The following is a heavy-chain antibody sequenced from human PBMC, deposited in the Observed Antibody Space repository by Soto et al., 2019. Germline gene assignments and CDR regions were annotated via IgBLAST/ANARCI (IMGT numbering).Heavy chain of an antibody. V-gene: IGHV1-69*13. J-gene: IGHJ4*02. CDR1: GGTFSSYA. CDR2: IIPIFGTA. Sequence: ASVKVSCKASGGTFSSYAISWVRQAPGQGLEWMGGIIPIFGTANYAQKFQGRVTITADESTSTAYMELSSLRSEDTAVYYCARDLERELAVAGAYYFDYWGQGTLVTVSS. D-gene: IGHD6-19*01. CDR3: ARDLERELAVAGAYYFDY.